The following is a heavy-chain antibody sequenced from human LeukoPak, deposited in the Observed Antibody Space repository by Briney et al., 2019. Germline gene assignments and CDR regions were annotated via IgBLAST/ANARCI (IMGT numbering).Heavy chain of an antibody. CDR2: IWYDGSNK. CDR1: GFTFSSYG. J-gene: IGHJ4*02. Sequence: GGSLRLSCAASGFTFSSYGMHWVRQAPGKGLEWVAVIWYDGSNKYYADSVKGRFTISRDNSKNTLYLQVNSLRAEDTAVYYCAKDRGRGYSFDDYWGQGTLVTVSS. V-gene: IGHV3-33*06. D-gene: IGHD5-18*01. CDR3: AKDRGRGYSFDDY.